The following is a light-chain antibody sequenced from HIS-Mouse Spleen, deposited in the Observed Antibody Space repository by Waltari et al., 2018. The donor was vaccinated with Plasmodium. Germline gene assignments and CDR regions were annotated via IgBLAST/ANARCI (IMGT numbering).Light chain of an antibody. CDR1: SSDARGYSY. CDR2: DVS. J-gene: IGLJ2*01. CDR3: CSYAGSYTLV. V-gene: IGLV2-11*01. Sequence: QSALTQPRSVSGSPGQSVTISCTGTSSDARGYSYVSWYQQHPGNAPNLMIYDVSKRPSGVPDRFSGSKSGNTASLTISGLQAEDEADYYCCSYAGSYTLVFGGGTKLTVL.